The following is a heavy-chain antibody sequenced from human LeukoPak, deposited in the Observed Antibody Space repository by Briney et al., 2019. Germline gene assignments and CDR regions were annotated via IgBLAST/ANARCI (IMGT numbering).Heavy chain of an antibody. V-gene: IGHV1-2*02. CDR2: INPNSGGT. D-gene: IGHD5-24*01. J-gene: IGHJ4*02. Sequence: ASVKVSCKASGDTFSSYAITWVRQAPGQGLEWMGWINPNSGGTNYAQKFQGRVTMTRDTSISTAYMELSRLRSDDTAVYYCARDRRWLQSDYWGQGTLVTVSS. CDR3: ARDRRWLQSDY. CDR1: GDTFSSYA.